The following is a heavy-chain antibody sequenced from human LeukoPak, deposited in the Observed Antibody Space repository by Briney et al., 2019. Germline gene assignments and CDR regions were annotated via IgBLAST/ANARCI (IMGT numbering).Heavy chain of an antibody. CDR1: GFTVSSNY. CDR2: IKSKIDGGTT. V-gene: IGHV3-15*01. Sequence: GGSLRLSCAASGFTVSSNYMSWVRQAPGKGLEWVGRIKSKIDGGTTDHAAPVKGRFSISRDESKNTLYLQMNSLKTEDTAVYYCTTSEMGVGSLDYWGQGTLVTVS. CDR3: TTSEMGVGSLDY. J-gene: IGHJ4*02. D-gene: IGHD1-26*01.